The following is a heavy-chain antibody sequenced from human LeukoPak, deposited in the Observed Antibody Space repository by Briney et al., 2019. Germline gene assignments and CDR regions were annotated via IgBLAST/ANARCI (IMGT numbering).Heavy chain of an antibody. Sequence: GGSLRLSCAASGFTVSGNYMSWVRLAPGKGLEWVSVIYIGGRTNYADSVRGRFTISRDNSKNTLYLHMNSLRAEDTAVYYCARVKNTAMVETFDYWGQGTLVTVSS. D-gene: IGHD5-18*01. CDR3: ARVKNTAMVETFDY. J-gene: IGHJ4*02. CDR2: IYIGGRT. CDR1: GFTVSGNY. V-gene: IGHV3-53*01.